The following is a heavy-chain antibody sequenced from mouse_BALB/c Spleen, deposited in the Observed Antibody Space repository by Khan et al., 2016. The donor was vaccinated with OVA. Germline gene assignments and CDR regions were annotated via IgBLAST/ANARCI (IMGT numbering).Heavy chain of an antibody. J-gene: IGHJ3*01. CDR1: GYTFTSYT. V-gene: IGHV1-4*01. Sequence: VKLMESGAELARPGASVKMSCKASGYTFTSYTIHWIKERPGQGLEWIGNINPSNGYTNYNQKFKDKATLTTDKSSTTAYLQLSSLTSDDSAVXNCVRDGAYHRNDGWFAYWGQGTLVTVSA. CDR3: VRDGAYHRNDGWFAY. D-gene: IGHD2-14*01. CDR2: INPSNGYT.